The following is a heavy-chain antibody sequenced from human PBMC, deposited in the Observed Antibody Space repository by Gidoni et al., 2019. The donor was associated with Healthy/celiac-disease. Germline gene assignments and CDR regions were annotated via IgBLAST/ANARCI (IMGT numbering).Heavy chain of an antibody. CDR1: GFTFTSSA. V-gene: IGHV1-58*01. CDR3: AAGLTFYDYTHPYMDV. CDR2: IVVGSGNT. D-gene: IGHD4-4*01. J-gene: IGHJ6*03. Sequence: QMQLVQSGPEVKKPGTSVKVSCKASGFTFTSSAVQWVRQARGQRLEWIGWIVVGSGNTNYAQKFQERVTITRDMSTSTAYMELSSLRSEDTAVYYCAAGLTFYDYTHPYMDVWGKGTTVTVSS.